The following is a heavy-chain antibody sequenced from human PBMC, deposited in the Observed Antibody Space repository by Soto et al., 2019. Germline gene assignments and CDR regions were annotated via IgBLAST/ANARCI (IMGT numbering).Heavy chain of an antibody. V-gene: IGHV3-64*01. CDR1: GFTFSRYA. J-gene: IGHJ4*02. D-gene: IGHD3-10*01. CDR3: AIILFRRVIATAIY. Sequence: GGSLRLSCAASGFTFSRYAMHWVRQAPGKGLEYVSAINTNGDITSYANSVKGRFTISRDNSEKTLYLQMDDLRVDDTALYYCAIILFRRVIATAIYWGQTTPVT. CDR2: INTNGDIT.